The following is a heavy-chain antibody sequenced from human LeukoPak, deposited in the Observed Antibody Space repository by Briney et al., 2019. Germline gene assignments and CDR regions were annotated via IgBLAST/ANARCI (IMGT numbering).Heavy chain of an antibody. J-gene: IGHJ4*02. D-gene: IGHD6-19*01. CDR2: IYTSGST. CDR1: GGSLRGGIYY. Sequence: SETLSLTCTVSGGSLRGGIYYWSWIRQPAGKGLEWIGRIYTSGSTNYNPSLKSRVTISVDTSKNQFSLNLTSVTAADTAVYYCAKDKYSSGWYFYWGQGTLVTVSS. V-gene: IGHV4-61*02. CDR3: AKDKYSSGWYFY.